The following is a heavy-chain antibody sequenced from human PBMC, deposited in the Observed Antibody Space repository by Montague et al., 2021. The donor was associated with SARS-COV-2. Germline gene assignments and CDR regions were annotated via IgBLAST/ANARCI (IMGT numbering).Heavy chain of an antibody. V-gene: IGHV3-21*01. D-gene: IGHD3-16*02. CDR3: TRDYRSIVGDGLDI. CDR1: GFTFSSYS. Sequence: SLRLSCAASGFTFSSYSMNWVRQAPGKGLEWVSSISSSSSYIYYADSVKGRFTISRDNAKNSLYLQMNSLRVEDTAVYYCTRDYRSIVGDGLDIWGQGTKVTVPS. CDR2: ISSSSSYI. J-gene: IGHJ3*02.